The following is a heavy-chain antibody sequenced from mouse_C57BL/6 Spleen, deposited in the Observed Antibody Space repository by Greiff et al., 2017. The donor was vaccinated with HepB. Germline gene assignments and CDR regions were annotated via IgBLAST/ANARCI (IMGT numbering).Heavy chain of an antibody. J-gene: IGHJ2*01. CDR1: GYTFTSYC. V-gene: IGHV1-69*01. CDR3: ARSDSYFDY. CDR2: ICPSDSYT. Sequence: QVQLMQPGAELVMPGASVMLSCKASGYTFTSYCLHWLQPRPGQGLAWIGEICPSDSYTNYNQKFKGKSTLTVDKSSSTAYMQLSSLTSEDSAVYYCARSDSYFDYWGQGTTLTVAS.